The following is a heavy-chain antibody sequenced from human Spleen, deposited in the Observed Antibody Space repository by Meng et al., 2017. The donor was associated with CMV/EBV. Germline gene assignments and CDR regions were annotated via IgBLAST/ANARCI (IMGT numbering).Heavy chain of an antibody. J-gene: IGHJ5*02. CDR2: IFSNDEK. Sequence: SGPTLVKPTETLTLTCTVSGWSLSNARMGVSWIRQPPGKALEWLAHIFSNDEKSYSTSLKSRLTISKDTSKSQVVLTMTNMDPVDTGTYFCARIVPRTLNWFDPWGQGTLVTVSS. V-gene: IGHV2-26*01. CDR3: ARIVPRTLNWFDP. CDR1: GWSLSNARMG.